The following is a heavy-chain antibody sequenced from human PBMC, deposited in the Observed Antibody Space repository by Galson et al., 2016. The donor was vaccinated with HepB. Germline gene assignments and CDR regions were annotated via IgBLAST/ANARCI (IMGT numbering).Heavy chain of an antibody. CDR3: ARALNSSSPYGRRYYGLDV. V-gene: IGHV3-13*01. CDR1: GFTFRNHE. Sequence: SLRLSCAASGFTFRNHEMHWVRQATGKGLEWVSAIGSTGDTYYSGSVKGRFTISREKAEKSVSLQMKSLRAGDTAVYYCARALNSSSPYGRRYYGLDVWGQGTTVTVSS. D-gene: IGHD6-13*01. J-gene: IGHJ6*02. CDR2: IGSTGDT.